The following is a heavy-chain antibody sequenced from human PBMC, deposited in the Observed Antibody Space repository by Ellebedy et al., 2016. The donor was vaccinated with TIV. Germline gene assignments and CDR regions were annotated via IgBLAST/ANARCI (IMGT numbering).Heavy chain of an antibody. J-gene: IGHJ4*02. Sequence: PGGSLRLSCAASRFPFSAYSMNWVRQAPGEGLEWISYITSDTRTIYYADSVKGRFTISRDNAKNSLFLQMNSLRADDTAVYYCARSVEYSFDSWGQGTLVTVSS. D-gene: IGHD2-8*02. CDR3: ARSVEYSFDS. CDR2: ITSDTRTI. V-gene: IGHV3-48*04. CDR1: RFPFSAYS.